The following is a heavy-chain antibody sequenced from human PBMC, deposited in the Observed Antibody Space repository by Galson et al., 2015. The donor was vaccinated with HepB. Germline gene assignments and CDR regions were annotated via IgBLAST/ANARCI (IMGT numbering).Heavy chain of an antibody. Sequence: SLRLSCAASGFTFGSYNMNWVRQAPGKGLECISYISATSSTIFYADSVKGRFTVSRDNAKKSLYLEMNGLRAEDTAVYYCARDGAAIFGVGSWFDPWGQGTLVTVSS. V-gene: IGHV3-48*01. J-gene: IGHJ5*02. CDR2: ISATSSTI. CDR3: ARDGAAIFGVGSWFDP. CDR1: GFTFGSYN. D-gene: IGHD3-3*01.